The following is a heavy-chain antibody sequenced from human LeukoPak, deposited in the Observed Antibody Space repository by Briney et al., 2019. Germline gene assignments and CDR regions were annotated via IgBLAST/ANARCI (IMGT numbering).Heavy chain of an antibody. CDR2: INHSGST. CDR3: ARGRSCGFVSSSPYYYYGMDV. J-gene: IGHJ6*02. V-gene: IGHV4-34*01. Sequence: SETLSLTCAVYGGSFSGYYWSWIRQPPGKGLEWIGEINHSGSTNYNPSLKSRVTISVDTSKNQFSLKLSSVTAADTAVYYCARGRSCGFVSSSPYYYYGMDVWGQGTTVTVSS. D-gene: IGHD2-2*01. CDR1: GGSFSGYY.